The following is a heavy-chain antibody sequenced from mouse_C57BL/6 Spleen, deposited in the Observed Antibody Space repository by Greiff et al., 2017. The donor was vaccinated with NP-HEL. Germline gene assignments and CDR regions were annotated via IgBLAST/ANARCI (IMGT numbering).Heavy chain of an antibody. CDR3: ARRGHYYGSYYFDY. Sequence: EVQGVESGGGLVQPGGSLKLSCAASGFTFSDYYMYWVRQTPEKRLEWVAYISNGGGSTYYPDTVKGRFTISRDNAKNTLYLQMSRLKSEDTAMYYCARRGHYYGSYYFDYWGQGTTLTVSS. CDR1: GFTFSDYY. J-gene: IGHJ2*01. V-gene: IGHV5-12*01. CDR2: ISNGGGST. D-gene: IGHD1-1*01.